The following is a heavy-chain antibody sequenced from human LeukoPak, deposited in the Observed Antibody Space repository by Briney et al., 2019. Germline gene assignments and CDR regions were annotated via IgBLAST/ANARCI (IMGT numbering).Heavy chain of an antibody. J-gene: IGHJ4*02. Sequence: GGSLRLSCAASGFTFSSYAMSWVRQAPGKGLEWVSAISGSGGSTYYADSVKGRFTISRDNAKNSLHLQMNSLRAEDTAVYFCARSSTFEYWGQGTLVTVSS. CDR2: ISGSGGST. D-gene: IGHD2-2*01. V-gene: IGHV3-23*01. CDR3: ARSSTFEY. CDR1: GFTFSSYA.